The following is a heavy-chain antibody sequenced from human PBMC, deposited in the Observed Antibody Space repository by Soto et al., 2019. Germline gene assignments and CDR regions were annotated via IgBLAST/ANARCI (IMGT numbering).Heavy chain of an antibody. CDR1: GYPFTSYG. J-gene: IGHJ6*01. D-gene: IGHD3-3*01. Sequence: GGSVKVSFKASGYPFTSYGISWVRQAPGQGLEWIRRISAYNGNTNYAQKLQGRVTMTTDTSTSTAYMELRSLRSDDTAVYYCARGNRDDFWSGYLNPYYYYGMDVWGQGTTVTVSS. CDR3: ARGNRDDFWSGYLNPYYYYGMDV. CDR2: ISAYNGNT. V-gene: IGHV1-18*04.